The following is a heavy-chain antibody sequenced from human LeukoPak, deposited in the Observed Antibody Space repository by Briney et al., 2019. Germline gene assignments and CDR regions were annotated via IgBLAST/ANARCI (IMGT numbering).Heavy chain of an antibody. Sequence: SETLSLTCTVSGGSISSTSYYWGWIRQPPGEGLEWIGSMYYTGNTHYSPSLKSRVTISVDTSKNQFSLELNSVTAADTAVYYCAKDRGFRCSSTSCYTGPLDYWGQGTLVTVST. CDR3: AKDRGFRCSSTSCYTGPLDY. V-gene: IGHV4-39*02. D-gene: IGHD2-2*02. CDR1: GGSISSTSYY. J-gene: IGHJ4*02. CDR2: MYYTGNT.